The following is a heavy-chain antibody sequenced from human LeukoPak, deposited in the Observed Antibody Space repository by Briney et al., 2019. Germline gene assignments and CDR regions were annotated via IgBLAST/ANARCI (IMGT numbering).Heavy chain of an antibody. CDR1: GFTFSSYS. Sequence: PGGSLRLSCAASGFTFSSYSMNWVRQAPGKGLEWGSSISSSSSYIYYADSVKGRFTISRDNAKNSLYLQMNSLRAEDTAVYYCARAEYSGYDWTDYWGQGTLVTVSS. CDR3: ARAEYSGYDWTDY. V-gene: IGHV3-21*01. CDR2: ISSSSSYI. D-gene: IGHD5-12*01. J-gene: IGHJ4*02.